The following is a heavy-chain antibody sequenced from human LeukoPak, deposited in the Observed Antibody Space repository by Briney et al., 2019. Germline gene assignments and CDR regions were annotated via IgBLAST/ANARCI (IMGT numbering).Heavy chain of an antibody. D-gene: IGHD3-16*02. Sequence: PSETLSLTCTVSGGSISSSSYYWGWIRQPPGKGLEWIGEINHSGSTNYNPSLKSRVTISVDTSKNQFSLKLSSVTAADTAVYYCARNGGNDYVWGSYRYTVGAKYYFDYWGQGTLVTVSS. CDR1: GGSISSSSYY. CDR2: INHSGST. CDR3: ARNGGNDYVWGSYRYTVGAKYYFDY. V-gene: IGHV4-39*07. J-gene: IGHJ4*02.